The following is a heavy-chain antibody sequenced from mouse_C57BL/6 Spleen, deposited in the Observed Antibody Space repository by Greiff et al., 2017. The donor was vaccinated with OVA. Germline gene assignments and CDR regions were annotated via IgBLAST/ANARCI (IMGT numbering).Heavy chain of an antibody. CDR2: IYPRSGNT. J-gene: IGHJ4*01. Sequence: QVQLQQSGAELARPGASVKLSCKASGYTFTSYGISWVKQRTGQGLEWIGEIYPRSGNTYYNEKFKGKATLTADKSSSTAYMELRSLTSEDSAVYFCARSGDYDAYYAMDYWGKGTSVTVSS. D-gene: IGHD2-4*01. V-gene: IGHV1-81*01. CDR3: ARSGDYDAYYAMDY. CDR1: GYTFTSYG.